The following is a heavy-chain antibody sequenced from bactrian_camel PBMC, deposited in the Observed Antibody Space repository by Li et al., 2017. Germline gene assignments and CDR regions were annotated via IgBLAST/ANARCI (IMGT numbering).Heavy chain of an antibody. V-gene: IGHV3S1*01. D-gene: IGHD3*01. CDR1: GYTHITYC. CDR3: APVGGYCSSLGVPSDFEH. Sequence: QVQLVESGGGSVQTGGSLRLSCAVSGYTHITYCMGWFRQALGKEREGVAAIYTTGGTTYYTDSVKGRFTISQDNAKNTLFLQMNNLKPEDTAMYYCAPVGGYCSSLGVPSDFEHWGQGTQVTVS. J-gene: IGHJ6*01. CDR2: IYTTGGTT.